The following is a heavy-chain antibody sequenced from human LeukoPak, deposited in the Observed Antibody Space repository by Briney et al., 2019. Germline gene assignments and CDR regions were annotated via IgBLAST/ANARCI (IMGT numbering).Heavy chain of an antibody. D-gene: IGHD2-21*02. CDR1: GGTFISYA. CDR3: AKVFRSGDLFVSDY. Sequence: SVKVSCKASGGTFISYAISWVRQAPGQGLEWMGGIIPIFGTANYAQKFQGRVTITADESTSTAYMELSSLRSEDTAVYYCAKVFRSGDLFVSDYWGQGTLVTVSS. J-gene: IGHJ4*02. V-gene: IGHV1-69*13. CDR2: IIPIFGTA.